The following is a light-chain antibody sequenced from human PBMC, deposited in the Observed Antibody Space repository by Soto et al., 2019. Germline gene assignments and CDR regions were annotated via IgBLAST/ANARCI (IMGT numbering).Light chain of an antibody. CDR3: QHFNNYPQS. V-gene: IGKV1D-13*01. Sequence: ATQLTQSPSSLSASVGDRVTITCRASQGISSALAWYQQKPGKAPKLLIYDASSLESGVPSRFIGSGSGTDFTLTISSLQPEDFATYYCQHFNNYPQSFGPGTKVDIK. CDR2: DAS. CDR1: QGISSA. J-gene: IGKJ3*01.